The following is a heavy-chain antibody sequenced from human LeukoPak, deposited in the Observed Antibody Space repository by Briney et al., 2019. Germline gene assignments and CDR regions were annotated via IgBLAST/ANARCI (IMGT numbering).Heavy chain of an antibody. Sequence: GGSLRLSCAASGFTFSSYTMNWVRQAPGKGLEWVSFISSSSSYIYYADSVKGRFTISRDNAKNSLYLQMNSLKTEDTAVYYCTSLIVGATHYFDYWGQGTLVTVSS. V-gene: IGHV3-21*04. CDR2: ISSSSSYI. CDR1: GFTFSSYT. D-gene: IGHD1-26*01. CDR3: TSLIVGATHYFDY. J-gene: IGHJ4*02.